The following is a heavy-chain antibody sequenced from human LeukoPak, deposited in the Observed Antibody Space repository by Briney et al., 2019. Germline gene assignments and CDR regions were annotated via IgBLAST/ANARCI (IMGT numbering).Heavy chain of an antibody. Sequence: GASVTVSCKASGYTFTGYYMHWVRQAPGQGLEWMGWINPNSGGTNYAQKFQGRVTMTRDTSISTAYMELSRLRSDDTAVYYCARGKSSSWYGDYYYGMDVWGQGTTVTVSS. CDR3: ARGKSSSWYGDYYYGMDV. CDR1: GYTFTGYY. CDR2: INPNSGGT. V-gene: IGHV1-2*02. J-gene: IGHJ6*02. D-gene: IGHD6-13*01.